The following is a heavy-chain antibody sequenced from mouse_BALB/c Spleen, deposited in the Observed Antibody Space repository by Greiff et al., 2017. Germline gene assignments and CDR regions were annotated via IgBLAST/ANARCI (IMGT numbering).Heavy chain of an antibody. CDR2: ISSGSSTI. V-gene: IGHV5-17*02. D-gene: IGHD2-1*01. CDR3: ARRLDGNLRDYYAMDY. J-gene: IGHJ4*01. CDR1: GFTFSSFG. Sequence: EVMLVESGGGLVQPGGSRKLSCAASGFTFSSFGMHWVRQAPEKGLEWVAYISSGSSTIYYADTVKGRFTISRDNPKNTLFLQMTSLRSEDTAMYYCARRLDGNLRDYYAMDYWGQGTSVTVSS.